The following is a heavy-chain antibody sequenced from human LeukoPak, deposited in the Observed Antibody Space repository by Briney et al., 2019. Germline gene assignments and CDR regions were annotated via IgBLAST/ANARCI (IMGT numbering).Heavy chain of an antibody. CDR3: ARDSGPITMIVVSWFDP. V-gene: IGHV4-59*01. CDR1: GGSISSYY. J-gene: IGHJ5*02. D-gene: IGHD3-22*01. CDR2: IYYSGST. Sequence: SETLSLTCTVSGGSISSYYWSWIRQPPGKGLEWIGYIYYSGSTNYNPSLKSRVTISVDTSKNQFSLKLSSVTAADTAVYYCARDSGPITMIVVSWFDPWGQGTLVTVSS.